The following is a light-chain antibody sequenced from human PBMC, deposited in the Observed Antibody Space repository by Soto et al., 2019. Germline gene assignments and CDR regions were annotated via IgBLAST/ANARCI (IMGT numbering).Light chain of an antibody. J-gene: IGKJ2*01. V-gene: IGKV1-5*03. CDR3: QQYHSYPYT. CDR1: QSISSW. Sequence: DIQMTQSPSTLSASVRDRVTITCRASQSISSWLAWYQQKPGKAPKLLIYKASSLESGVASRFSGSGSGTEFTLTISSLQPDDFATFYCQQYHSYPYTFGQGTKLEIK. CDR2: KAS.